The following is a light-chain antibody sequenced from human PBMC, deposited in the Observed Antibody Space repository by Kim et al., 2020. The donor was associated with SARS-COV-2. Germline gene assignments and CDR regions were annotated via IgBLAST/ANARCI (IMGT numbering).Light chain of an antibody. Sequence: SVGDRIAITCRARQSISSYFDWYQQKPGKGHKLLIYAASRLQRGVPSRFSGSGAATEYTLAISSLQPEDFATYYCQQNCSTHSITFGPGTRLEIK. V-gene: IGKV1-39*01. CDR3: QQNCSTHSIT. CDR1: QSISSY. CDR2: AAS. J-gene: IGKJ5*01.